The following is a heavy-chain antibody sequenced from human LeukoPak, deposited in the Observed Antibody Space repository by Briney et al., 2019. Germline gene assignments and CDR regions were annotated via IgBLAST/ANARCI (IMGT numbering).Heavy chain of an antibody. CDR1: GGSISSSNW. J-gene: IGHJ5*02. V-gene: IGHV4-4*02. CDR2: IYHSGST. D-gene: IGHD1-26*01. Sequence: SETLSLTCAVSGGSISSSNWWSWVRQPPGRGLEWIGEIYHSGSTNYNPSLKSRVTISVDKSKNQFSLKLSSVTAADTAVYYCALVGATNWFDPWGQGTLVTVSS. CDR3: ALVGATNWFDP.